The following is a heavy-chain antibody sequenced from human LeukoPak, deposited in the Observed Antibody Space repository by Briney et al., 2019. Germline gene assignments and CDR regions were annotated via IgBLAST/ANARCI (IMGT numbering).Heavy chain of an antibody. CDR2: ISPTAVRT. Sequence: PGGSLRLSCAASGFTFSSYAMSWVRQAPGKGLEWVSAISPTAVRTYYADSVKGRFTISRDNAKNSLYLQMNSLRAEDTAVYYCARVGYSSGWYRDYWGQGTLVTVSS. CDR1: GFTFSSYA. V-gene: IGHV3-23*01. J-gene: IGHJ4*02. CDR3: ARVGYSSGWYRDY. D-gene: IGHD6-19*01.